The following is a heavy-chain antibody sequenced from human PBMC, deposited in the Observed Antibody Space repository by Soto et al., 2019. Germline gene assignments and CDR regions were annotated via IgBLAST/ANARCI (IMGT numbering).Heavy chain of an antibody. V-gene: IGHV1-3*01. D-gene: IGHD3-10*01. CDR1: GYTFTSYA. J-gene: IGHJ6*02. Sequence: ASLKVSCKASGYTFTSYAMHWVRQAPGQRLEWTGWINAGNGNTKYSQKFQGRVTITRDTSASTAYMELSSLRSEDTAVYYCARDRNYYGSGSYDYYYYYGMDVWGQGTTVTVSS. CDR2: INAGNGNT. CDR3: ARDRNYYGSGSYDYYYYYGMDV.